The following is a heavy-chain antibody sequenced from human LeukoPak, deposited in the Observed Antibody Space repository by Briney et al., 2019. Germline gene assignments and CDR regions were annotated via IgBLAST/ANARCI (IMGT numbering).Heavy chain of an antibody. D-gene: IGHD6-25*01. Sequence: GGSLRLSCEASGFTFANTWMNWVRQAPGKGLEWVSVIYSGGSTYYADSVKGRFTISRDNSKNTLYLQMNSLRAEDTAVYYCGRDLGRPRPIFNIGGKGTMATVS. CDR2: IYSGGST. CDR1: GFTFANTW. V-gene: IGHV3-66*01. J-gene: IGHJ3*02. CDR3: GRDLGRPRPIFNI.